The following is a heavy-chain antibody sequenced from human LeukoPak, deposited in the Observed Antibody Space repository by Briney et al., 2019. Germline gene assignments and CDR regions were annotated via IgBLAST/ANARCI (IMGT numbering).Heavy chain of an antibody. CDR1: GFTFSSYS. CDR3: ATRGYDSSGFDY. D-gene: IGHD3-22*01. J-gene: IGHJ4*02. CDR2: ISSSSSYI. Sequence: GGSLRLSCAASGFTFSSYSMNWVRQAPGKGLEWVSSISSSSSYIYYAGSVRGRFTISRDNAQNSLFLQMNSLRAEDTAVYYCATRGYDSSGFDYWGQGTLVTVSS. V-gene: IGHV3-21*06.